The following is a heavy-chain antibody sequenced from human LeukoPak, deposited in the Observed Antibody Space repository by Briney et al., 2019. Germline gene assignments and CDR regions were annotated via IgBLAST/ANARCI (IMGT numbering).Heavy chain of an antibody. J-gene: IGHJ4*02. CDR2: ITSRGVA. V-gene: IGHV1-46*04. Sequence: AAVKVSCKASGYTFTSYHMHWVRQAPGQGLEWMGVITSRGVACYAQRWQGRVTMTRDTATSTAYMALSSLTSEDTALYYCARDRDGSWCIDYWGQGTLVTVSS. CDR3: ARDRDGSWCIDY. D-gene: IGHD6-13*01. CDR1: GYTFTSYH.